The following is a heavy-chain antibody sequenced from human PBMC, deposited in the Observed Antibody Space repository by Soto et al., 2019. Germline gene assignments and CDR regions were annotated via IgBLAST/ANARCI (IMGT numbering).Heavy chain of an antibody. J-gene: IGHJ6*02. V-gene: IGHV1-3*01. CDR2: INAGNGNT. Sequence: GASVKVSCKASGYTFTSYAMHWVRQAPGQRLEWMGWINAGNGNTKYSQKLQGRVTMTTDTSTSTAYMELRSLRSDDTAVYYCARDNPPMGVWGQGTTVTVSS. CDR1: GYTFTSYA. CDR3: ARDNPPMGV.